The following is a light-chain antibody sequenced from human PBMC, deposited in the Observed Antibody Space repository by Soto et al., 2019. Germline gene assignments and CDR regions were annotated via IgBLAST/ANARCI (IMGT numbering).Light chain of an antibody. V-gene: IGKV3-20*01. J-gene: IGKJ2*01. Sequence: EIVLTQSPATLSLSPGERATLSCRASQSISSYLAWYQQKPGQAPRLLIFAASSRATDVPDRFSGSGSGTDFNLTINRLEPEDFAVYFCQQYIDSPNTFGQGTKLEVK. CDR1: QSISSY. CDR2: AAS. CDR3: QQYIDSPNT.